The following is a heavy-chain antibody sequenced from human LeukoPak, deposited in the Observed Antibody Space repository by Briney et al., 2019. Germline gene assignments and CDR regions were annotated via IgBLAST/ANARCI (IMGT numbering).Heavy chain of an antibody. J-gene: IGHJ6*02. Sequence: EASVKVSCKASGYTFTSYGISWVRQAPGQGLEWMGWISAYNGNTNYAQKLQGRVTMTTDTSTSTAYMELRSLRSDDTAVYYCASDPPDSSGFYGMDVWGQGTTVTVSS. CDR3: ASDPPDSSGFYGMDV. D-gene: IGHD3-22*01. CDR2: ISAYNGNT. V-gene: IGHV1-18*01. CDR1: GYTFTSYG.